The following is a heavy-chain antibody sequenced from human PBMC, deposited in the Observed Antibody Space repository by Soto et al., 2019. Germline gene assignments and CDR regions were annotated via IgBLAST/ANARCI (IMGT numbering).Heavy chain of an antibody. J-gene: IGHJ4*02. D-gene: IGHD1-1*01. CDR2: IDPSAGSA. CDR3: ARSPVPTGTTLYYFDY. V-gene: IGHV1-46*01. Sequence: ASVKVSCKASGYTFTTYYMHWVRQAPGQGLERMGVIDPSAGSATYAQNFQGRATMTRDTSTSTVYIELSSLRSEDTAMYYCARSPVPTGTTLYYFDYWGQGTLVTVSS. CDR1: GYTFTTYY.